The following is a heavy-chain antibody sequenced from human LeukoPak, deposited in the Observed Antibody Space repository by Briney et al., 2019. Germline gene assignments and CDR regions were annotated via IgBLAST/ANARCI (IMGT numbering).Heavy chain of an antibody. V-gene: IGHV1-2*02. CDR3: ARGPTVVSNFDY. J-gene: IGHJ4*02. CDR2: INPNSGGT. Sequence: GASVKVSCKASGYTFTGSYIHWVRQAPGQGLEWMGWINPNSGGTNCAQRFQGRVTMTRDTSISIGYMDLSRLRSDDTAVYYCARGPTVVSNFDYWGQGTLVTVSS. D-gene: IGHD4-23*01. CDR1: GYTFTGSY.